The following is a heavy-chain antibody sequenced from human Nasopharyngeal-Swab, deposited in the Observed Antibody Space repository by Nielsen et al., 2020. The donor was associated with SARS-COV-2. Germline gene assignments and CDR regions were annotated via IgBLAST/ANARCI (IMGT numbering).Heavy chain of an antibody. J-gene: IGHJ5*02. CDR3: GRDLGGRFST. D-gene: IGHD3-16*01. V-gene: IGHV3-74*01. Sequence: ETLSLTCDVSGDSIISFNWWSWVRQVPGKGLVWVSRIDEHGSTINHADSVEGRFTISRDNAKNTLFLQMNSLRAEDTAVYYCGRDLGGRFSTWGQGTLVTVSS. CDR1: GDSIISFNW. CDR2: IDEHGSTI.